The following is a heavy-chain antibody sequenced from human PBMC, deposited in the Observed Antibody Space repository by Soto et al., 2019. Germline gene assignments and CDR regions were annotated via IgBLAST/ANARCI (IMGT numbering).Heavy chain of an antibody. CDR3: AKDLPRGPGFDY. D-gene: IGHD2-15*01. Sequence: EGSLLLSCAASGFTFSSYFMHWVRQAPGKGLEWVAVISYDGSNKYYADSVKGRFTISRDNSKNTLYLQMNSLRAEDTAVYYCAKDLPRGPGFDYWGPGTLVTLFS. V-gene: IGHV3-30*18. J-gene: IGHJ4*02. CDR1: GFTFSSYF. CDR2: ISYDGSNK.